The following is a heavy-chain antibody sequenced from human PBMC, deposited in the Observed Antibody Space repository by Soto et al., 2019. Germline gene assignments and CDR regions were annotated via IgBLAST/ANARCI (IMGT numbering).Heavy chain of an antibody. CDR2: IYYSGST. CDR3: ARAGGYDFWSGYNFDY. D-gene: IGHD3-3*01. CDR1: GGSISSYY. J-gene: IGHJ4*02. Sequence: ASETLSFTCTVSGGSISSYYWSWIRQPPGKGLEWIGYIYYSGSTNYNPSLKSRVTISVDTSKNQFSLKLSSVTAADTAVYYCARAGGYDFWSGYNFDYWGQGTLVTVSS. V-gene: IGHV4-59*01.